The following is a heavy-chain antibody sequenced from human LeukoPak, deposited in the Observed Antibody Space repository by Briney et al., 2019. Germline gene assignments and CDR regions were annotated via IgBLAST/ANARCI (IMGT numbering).Heavy chain of an antibody. CDR1: GFIFSSYN. CDR3: ARASPYHYDSSDYFDY. CDR2: ISSSSKTI. V-gene: IGHV3-48*02. J-gene: IGHJ4*02. Sequence: PGGSLRLSCAASGFIFSSYNMNWVRQAPGKGLEWVSYISSSSKTIYYAGSVKGRFTISRDNAKNSQYLQMNSLRDEDTAVYYCARASPYHYDSSDYFDYWGQGTLVTVSS. D-gene: IGHD3-22*01.